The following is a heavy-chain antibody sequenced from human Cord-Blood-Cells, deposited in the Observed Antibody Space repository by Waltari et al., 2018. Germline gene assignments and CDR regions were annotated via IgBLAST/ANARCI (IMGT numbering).Heavy chain of an antibody. Sequence: EVQLVESGGGLVQPGGSLKLSCAASGFTFSGSAMPWVRQASGKGLEWVGRIRSKANSYATAYAASVKGRFTISRDDSKNTAYLQMNSLKTEDMAVYYCTRQWRDAFDIWGQGTMVTVSS. J-gene: IGHJ3*02. D-gene: IGHD5-12*01. CDR1: GFTFSGSA. V-gene: IGHV3-73*02. CDR3: TRQWRDAFDI. CDR2: IRSKANSYAT.